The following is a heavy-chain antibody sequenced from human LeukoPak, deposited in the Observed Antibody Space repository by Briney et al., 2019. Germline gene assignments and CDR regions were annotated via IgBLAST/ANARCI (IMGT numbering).Heavy chain of an antibody. CDR3: ARRSPNYYFDH. V-gene: IGHV3-21*01. CDR2: ISSSNNYI. CDR1: GFTFSNYN. J-gene: IGHJ4*02. Sequence: KPGGSLRLSCAASGFTFSNYNMNWVRQAPGKGLEWVSSISSSNNYIYYADSVKGRFTISRDNAKNSLYLQMDSLRAEDTAVYYCARRSPNYYFDHWGQGTPVTVSS.